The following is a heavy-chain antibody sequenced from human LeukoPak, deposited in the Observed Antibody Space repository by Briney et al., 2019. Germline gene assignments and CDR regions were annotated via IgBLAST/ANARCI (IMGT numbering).Heavy chain of an antibody. D-gene: IGHD7-27*01. CDR2: ISHSGST. CDR1: GGSFSGYY. Sequence: PSETLSLTCAVYGGSFSGYYWSWIRQPPGNGLEWIGEISHSGSTNYNPSLKSRVTISVDTSKNQFSLKLSSVTAADTAVYYCARAGSTTGVDYWGQGTLVTVSS. CDR3: ARAGSTTGVDY. J-gene: IGHJ4*02. V-gene: IGHV4-34*01.